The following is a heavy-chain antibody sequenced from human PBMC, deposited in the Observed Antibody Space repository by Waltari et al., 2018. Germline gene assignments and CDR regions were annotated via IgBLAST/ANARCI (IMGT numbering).Heavy chain of an antibody. J-gene: IGHJ3*02. Sequence: QVQLQESGPGLVKPSETLSLTCAVSGYSISSGYYWGWIRQPPGKGLAWIGSIYHSGSTYYNPSLKSRVTISVDTSKNQFSLKLSSVTAADTAVYYCARHHRMDSSGWYLGDAFDIWGQGTMVTVSS. CDR2: IYHSGST. D-gene: IGHD6-19*01. CDR3: ARHHRMDSSGWYLGDAFDI. V-gene: IGHV4-38-2*01. CDR1: GYSISSGYY.